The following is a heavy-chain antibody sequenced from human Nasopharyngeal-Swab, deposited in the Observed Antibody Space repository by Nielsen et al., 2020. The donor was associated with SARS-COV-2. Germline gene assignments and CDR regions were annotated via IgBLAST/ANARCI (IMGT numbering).Heavy chain of an antibody. J-gene: IGHJ4*02. D-gene: IGHD2-21*01. CDR1: GRSISSVDYY. Sequence: SETLSLTCTLSGRSISSVDYYWSWIRQPPGKGLEWIGYIYYSGSTYYNPSLKSRVTISVDTSKNQFSLKLSSVTAADTAVYYCLGGDGDYWGQGTLVTVSS. CDR2: IYYSGST. CDR3: LGGDGDY. V-gene: IGHV4-30-4*01.